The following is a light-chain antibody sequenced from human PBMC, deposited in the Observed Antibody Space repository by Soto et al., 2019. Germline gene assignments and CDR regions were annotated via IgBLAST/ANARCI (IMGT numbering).Light chain of an antibody. CDR2: GAS. CDR1: QSVSSSF. J-gene: IGKJ1*01. V-gene: IGKV3-20*01. Sequence: EIVLTQSPGTLSLSPGERATLSCRASQSVSSSFLAWYQQKPGQAPRLLIYGASTRATGIPDRFSGSGSGTDFTLTISRLEPEDFAGYYCQQYDSSPWTFGQGTKVEI. CDR3: QQYDSSPWT.